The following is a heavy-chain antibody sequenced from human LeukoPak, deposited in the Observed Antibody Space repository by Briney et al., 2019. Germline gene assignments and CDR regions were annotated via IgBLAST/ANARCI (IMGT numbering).Heavy chain of an antibody. D-gene: IGHD1-1*01. CDR3: EGELEDAFDI. Sequence: GGSLRLSCAASGFTFSSYGMHWVRQAPGKGLEWVAFIRYDGSNKYYADSVKGRFTISRDNSKNTLYLQMNSLRAEDTAVYYFEGELEDAFDIWGQGTMVTVSS. CDR1: GFTFSSYG. J-gene: IGHJ3*02. CDR2: IRYDGSNK. V-gene: IGHV3-30*02.